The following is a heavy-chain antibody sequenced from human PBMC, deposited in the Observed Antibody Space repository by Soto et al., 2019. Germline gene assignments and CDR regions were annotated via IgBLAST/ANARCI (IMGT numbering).Heavy chain of an antibody. J-gene: IGHJ6*03. D-gene: IGHD6-13*01. CDR2: IYYSGST. CDR1: GGSISSYY. Sequence: LSLTCTVSGGSISSYYWSWIRQPPGKGLEWIGYIYYSGSTNYNPSLKSRVTISVDTSKNQFSLKLSSVTAADTAVYYCARNRIAAAGPLGVYYYYMDVWGKGTTVTVSS. V-gene: IGHV4-59*01. CDR3: ARNRIAAAGPLGVYYYYMDV.